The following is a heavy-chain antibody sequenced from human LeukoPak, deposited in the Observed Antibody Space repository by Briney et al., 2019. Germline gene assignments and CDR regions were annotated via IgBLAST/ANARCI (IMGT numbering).Heavy chain of an antibody. CDR3: ARRGYESSGPKYYFDH. J-gene: IGHJ4*02. V-gene: IGHV3-23*01. D-gene: IGHD3-22*01. CDR2: FDRGSLDT. Sequence: GGSLRLSCAASGFTLSDYPMTWVRQAPGKGLQWVSLFDRGSLDTYYADSVRGRFTVSRDNDKNTLYLQMNSMRAEDTAVYYCARRGYESSGPKYYFDHWGQGILVSVSS. CDR1: GFTLSDYP.